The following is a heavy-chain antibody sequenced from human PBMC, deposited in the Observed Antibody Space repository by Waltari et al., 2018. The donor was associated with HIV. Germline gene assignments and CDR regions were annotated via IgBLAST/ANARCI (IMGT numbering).Heavy chain of an antibody. CDR1: GGSISSCSYY. CDR3: ARLRVGATHYYYDGMDV. CDR2: NYYRWGL. D-gene: IGHD1-26*01. Sequence: QLQLQESGPGLVKPSETLSLTCTVSGGSISSCSYYWGWLRQPPGKGLEWIGGNYYRWGLDYNPALNSQVTISVDTSKIQFSLKLSSVTAAETAVYYCARLRVGATHYYYDGMDVWGQGTTGTVSS. V-gene: IGHV4-39*01. J-gene: IGHJ6*02.